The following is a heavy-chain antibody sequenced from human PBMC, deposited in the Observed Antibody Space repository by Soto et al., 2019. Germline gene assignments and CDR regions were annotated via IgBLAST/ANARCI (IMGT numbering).Heavy chain of an antibody. J-gene: IGHJ6*04. CDR1: GGTLSSYA. CDR2: IIPIFGTA. V-gene: IGHV1-69*06. D-gene: IGHD1-26*01. CDR3: ARVIPRRGSYSYYYYYGRAY. Sequence: QVQLVQSGAEVKKPGSSVKVSCKASGGTLSSYAISWVRQAPGQGLEWMGGIIPIFGTATYAQKFQGKVTITTDKATSTAYMELSSLRSEDTAVYYCARVIPRRGSYSYYYYYGRAYWGKGTTFTVSS.